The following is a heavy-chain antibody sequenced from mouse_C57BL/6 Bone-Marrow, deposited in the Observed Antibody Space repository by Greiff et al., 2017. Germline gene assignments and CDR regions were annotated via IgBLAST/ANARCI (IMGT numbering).Heavy chain of an antibody. J-gene: IGHJ3*01. CDR2: IYWDDDK. V-gene: IGHV8-12*01. D-gene: IGHD2-4*01. CDR1: GFSLSTSGMG. CDR3: ARREDYDYDVSWFAY. Sequence: QVQLKESGPGILQSSQTLSLTCSFSGFSLSTSGMGVSWIRQPSGKGLDWLAHIYWDDDKRYNPSLKSRLTISKDTSRNQVFLKITSVDTADTATYYCARREDYDYDVSWFAYWGQGTLVTVSA.